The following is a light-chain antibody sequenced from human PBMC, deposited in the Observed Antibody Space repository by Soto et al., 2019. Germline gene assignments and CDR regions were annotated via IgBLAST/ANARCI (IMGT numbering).Light chain of an antibody. V-gene: IGLV2-14*01. CDR3: SSYRRGSAPYV. J-gene: IGLJ1*01. Sequence: QSALTQPASVSGSPGQSITISCTGTSSDVGGYDAVAWYQQYPGKAPKLMIYEVSNRPSGISDRFSGSKSGNTASLTISGLQAADEADYYCSSYRRGSAPYVFGTGTKVTVL. CDR1: SSDVGGYDA. CDR2: EVS.